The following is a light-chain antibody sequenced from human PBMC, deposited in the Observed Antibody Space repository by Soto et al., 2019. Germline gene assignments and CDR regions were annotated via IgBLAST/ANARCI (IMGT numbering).Light chain of an antibody. CDR1: QSVSSNF. Sequence: EIVLTQSPGTLSLSPRERATLSCRASQSVSSNFLAWYQQKPGQPPRLLMYGASSRATSIPDRFSGSGSGTDFTLTISRLEPEDFAVYYCQHYGPPRYTFGQGTKLEIK. J-gene: IGKJ2*01. V-gene: IGKV3-20*01. CDR2: GAS. CDR3: QHYGPPRYT.